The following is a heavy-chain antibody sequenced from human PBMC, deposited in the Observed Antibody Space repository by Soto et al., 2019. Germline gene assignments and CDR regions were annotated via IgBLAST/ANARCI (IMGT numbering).Heavy chain of an antibody. J-gene: IGHJ5*02. D-gene: IGHD3-10*01. CDR3: VTYLRATTVIRVSPRLS. CDR1: GGSFSDYH. V-gene: IGHV4-34*01. Sequence: SETLSLTCAVYGGSFSDYHWSWIRQPPGKGLGWIGEINHSGSINYNPSLKSRVTISGDTSRNQFFLNLSSVTAARTAVYYIVTYLRATTVIRVSPRLSCGQGTLVTVSS. CDR2: INHSGSI.